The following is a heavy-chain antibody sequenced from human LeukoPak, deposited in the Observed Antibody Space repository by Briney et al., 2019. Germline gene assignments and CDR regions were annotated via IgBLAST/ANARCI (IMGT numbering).Heavy chain of an antibody. Sequence: ASVKVSCKASGYTFTSYDINWVRQAPGQGLEWMGWMNPTSGHTDYAQKFQGRVTMTRDTSISTAYMELNSLTSEDTAVYYCARSPVGVRKKNDFWGQGTLVIVSS. CDR3: ARSPVGVRKKNDF. J-gene: IGHJ4*02. CDR1: GYTFTSYD. V-gene: IGHV1-8*01. CDR2: MNPTSGHT. D-gene: IGHD3-10*01.